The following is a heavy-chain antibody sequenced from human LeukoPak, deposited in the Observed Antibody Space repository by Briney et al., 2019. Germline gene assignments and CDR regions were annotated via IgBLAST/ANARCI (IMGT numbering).Heavy chain of an antibody. J-gene: IGHJ4*02. CDR1: GFTFSSYW. Sequence: PGGSLRLSCAASGFTFSSYWMHWVRQAPGKGLGWVSRINSDRSSRTYADSVKGRFTISRDNAKNTLSLQMNSLRTEDTAVYYCAREVCIGGSCSVFDYWGQGTLVTVSS. CDR3: AREVCIGGSCSVFDY. V-gene: IGHV3-74*01. D-gene: IGHD2-15*01. CDR2: INSDRSSR.